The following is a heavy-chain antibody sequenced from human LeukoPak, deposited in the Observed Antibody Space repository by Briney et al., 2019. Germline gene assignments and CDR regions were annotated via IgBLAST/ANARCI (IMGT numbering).Heavy chain of an antibody. CDR1: GFTFSSYA. D-gene: IGHD6-19*01. CDR3: AKDMDFRGSGWPYWYFDL. J-gene: IGHJ2*01. Sequence: GGSLRLSCAASGFTFSSYAMSWVRQAPGKGLEWVSAISGSGGSTYYADSVRGRFTISRDNAKNSLYLQMNSLRAEDMALYYCAKDMDFRGSGWPYWYFDLWGRGTLVTVSS. CDR2: ISGSGGST. V-gene: IGHV3-23*01.